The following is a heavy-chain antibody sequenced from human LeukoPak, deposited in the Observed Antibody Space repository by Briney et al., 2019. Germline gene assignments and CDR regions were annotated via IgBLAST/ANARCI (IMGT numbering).Heavy chain of an antibody. CDR2: IYYGGST. CDR3: AGQLWSHWYFDL. CDR1: GGSISSYY. J-gene: IGHJ2*01. V-gene: IGHV4-59*01. D-gene: IGHD5-18*01. Sequence: SETLSLTCTVSGGSISSYYWSWIRQPPGKGLEWIGYIYYGGSTNYNPSLKSRVTISVDTSKNQFSLKLSSVTAADTAVYYCAGQLWSHWYFDLWGRGTLVTVSS.